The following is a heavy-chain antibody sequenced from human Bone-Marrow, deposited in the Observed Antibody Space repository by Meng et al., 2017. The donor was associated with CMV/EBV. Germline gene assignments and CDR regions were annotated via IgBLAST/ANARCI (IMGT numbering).Heavy chain of an antibody. CDR3: ARGGVSGCSSTSCYTGWFDT. Sequence: ASVKVSCKASGYTFTSYYMHWVRQAPGQGLEWMGIINPSGGSTSYEQKFQGRVTMTRDTSTSTVYMELSSLRSEDTAVYYWARGGVSGCSSTSCYTGWFDTWGQGTLVTVSS. J-gene: IGHJ5*02. D-gene: IGHD2-2*02. V-gene: IGHV1-46*01. CDR1: GYTFTSYY. CDR2: INPSGGST.